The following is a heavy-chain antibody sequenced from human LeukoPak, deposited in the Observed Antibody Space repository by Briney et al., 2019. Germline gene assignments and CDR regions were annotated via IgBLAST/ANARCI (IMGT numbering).Heavy chain of an antibody. V-gene: IGHV4-4*07. CDR2: IYTSGST. CDR1: GGSISSYY. CDR3: AREFSRYCSSTSCYQVGPYRFDP. J-gene: IGHJ5*02. D-gene: IGHD2-2*01. Sequence: PSETLSLTCTVSGGSISSYYWSWIRQPAGKGLEWIGRIYTSGSTNYNPSLKSRVTMSVDTSKNQFSLKLSSVTAADTAVYCCAREFSRYCSSTSCYQVGPYRFDPWGQGTLVTVSS.